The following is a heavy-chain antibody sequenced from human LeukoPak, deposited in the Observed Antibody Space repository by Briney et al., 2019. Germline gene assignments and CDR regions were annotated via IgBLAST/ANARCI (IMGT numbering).Heavy chain of an antibody. Sequence: PGGSLRLSCAASGFTFSSYWMSWVRQAPGKGLQWVANIKQDGSEKYYVDSVKGRFTISRDNAKNSLYLQMNSLRAGDTAVYYCARAWSIAAPSCVDVWGKGTTVTVSS. CDR1: GFTFSSYW. CDR2: IKQDGSEK. CDR3: ARAWSIAAPSCVDV. V-gene: IGHV3-7*01. J-gene: IGHJ6*04. D-gene: IGHD6-6*01.